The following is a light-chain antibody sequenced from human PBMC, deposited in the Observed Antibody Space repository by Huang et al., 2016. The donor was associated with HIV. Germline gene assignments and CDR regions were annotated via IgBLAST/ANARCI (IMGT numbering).Light chain of an antibody. CDR1: QHIGSNY. J-gene: IGKJ2*01. CDR2: GAS. V-gene: IGKV3-20*01. Sequence: EIVLTQSPGTLSLSSGERATLSCRASQHIGSNYLAWYQQKPGQAPSLLIYGASRRATGVPDRFSGNGSGTEFILSINRLEPEDCAVFYCQQYDSSPTTFGQGTKLEIK. CDR3: QQYDSSPTT.